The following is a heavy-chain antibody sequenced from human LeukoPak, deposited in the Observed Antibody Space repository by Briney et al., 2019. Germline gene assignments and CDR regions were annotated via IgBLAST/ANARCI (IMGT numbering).Heavy chain of an antibody. J-gene: IGHJ3*02. V-gene: IGHV4-39*01. Sequence: SETLSLTCTVTDGSISSSLYYWGWIRQPPGKGLEWIGIIYYSGSTYYNPSLKSRVTISVETSKNQVSLRLSSVTAADTAVYYCARQGAGGRAFDIWGQGTMVTVSS. CDR3: ARQGAGGRAFDI. CDR1: DGSISSSLYY. D-gene: IGHD6-19*01. CDR2: IYYSGST.